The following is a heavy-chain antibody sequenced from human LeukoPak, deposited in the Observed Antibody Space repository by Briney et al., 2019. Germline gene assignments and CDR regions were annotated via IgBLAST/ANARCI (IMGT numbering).Heavy chain of an antibody. CDR1: GYTFTGYY. CDR3: ARGSSGWYSWFDP. J-gene: IGHJ5*02. D-gene: IGHD6-19*01. Sequence: ASVKVSCKASGYTFTGYYMHWVRQAPGQGLEWMGWINPNGGGTNYAQKFQGRVTMTRDTSISTAYMELSRLRSDDTAVYYCARGSSGWYSWFDPWGQGTLVTVSS. V-gene: IGHV1-2*02. CDR2: INPNGGGT.